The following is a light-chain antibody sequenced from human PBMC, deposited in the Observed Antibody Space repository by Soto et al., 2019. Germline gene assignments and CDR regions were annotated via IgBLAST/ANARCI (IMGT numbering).Light chain of an antibody. J-gene: IGKJ5*01. CDR1: QSVTTW. Sequence: SKVTQSRSTLSASVGDRGTITCRASQSVTTWLAWYQQKPGKAPKLLIYKASNLESGLPSRFTGSGSGTEFTLTISSLQSDDFATYYCQQYSTYPITFGQGTRLEI. CDR3: QQYSTYPIT. CDR2: KAS. V-gene: IGKV1-5*03.